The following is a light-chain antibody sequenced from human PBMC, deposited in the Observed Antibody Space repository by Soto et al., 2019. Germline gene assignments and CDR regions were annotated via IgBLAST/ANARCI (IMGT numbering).Light chain of an antibody. CDR2: AAS. V-gene: IGKV1-39*01. Sequence: DIQMTQSPSSLSASVGDRVTITCRASQSSNNYLNWYHQKPGKAPKLLIYAASSLQSGVPSRFSGSGSGTDFTLTISSLQPEDFATYYCQQTYRPPYTFGQGTKLEIK. J-gene: IGKJ2*01. CDR3: QQTYRPPYT. CDR1: QSSNNY.